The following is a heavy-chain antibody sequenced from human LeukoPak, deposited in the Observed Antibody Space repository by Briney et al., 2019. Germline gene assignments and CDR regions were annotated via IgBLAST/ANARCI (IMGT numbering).Heavy chain of an antibody. CDR1: GFTFDDHA. D-gene: IGHD3-10*01. Sequence: PGGSLRLSCAASGFTFDDHAMHWVRQAPGKGLEWVSGISWNSGSIGYADSVKGRFTISRDNAKNSLYLQMNSLRAEDTALYYCAKDMGGSGSYPSDYWGQGTLVTVSS. CDR2: ISWNSGSI. J-gene: IGHJ4*02. CDR3: AKDMGGSGSYPSDY. V-gene: IGHV3-9*01.